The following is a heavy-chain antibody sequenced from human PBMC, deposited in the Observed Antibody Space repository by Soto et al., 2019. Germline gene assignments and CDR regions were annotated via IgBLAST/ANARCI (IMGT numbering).Heavy chain of an antibody. CDR3: ARDTGNYHSPSWYFDL. CDR2: IAYTGTT. V-gene: IGHV4-30-4*01. D-gene: IGHD1-7*01. Sequence: QVQMQESGPGLVKASETLSLTCTVSGGSIRKSDFYWNWIRQSPGKGLEWIGYIAYTGTTFYNPSLQRRFTISRDTSTYQFCLRLTSVTAADTAVYFCARDTGNYHSPSWYFDLWGRGSLVSVSS. J-gene: IGHJ2*01. CDR1: GGSIRKSDFY.